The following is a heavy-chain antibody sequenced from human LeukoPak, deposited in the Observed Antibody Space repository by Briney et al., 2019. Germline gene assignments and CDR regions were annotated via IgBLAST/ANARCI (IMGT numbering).Heavy chain of an antibody. Sequence: SETLSLTCTVSGGSIRSGGYYWSWIRQHPGKGLERIGYIYTSGSTNYNPSLKSRVTISVDTSKNQFSLKLSSVTAADTAVYYCARHSSSWTEYNWFDPWGQGTLVTVSS. D-gene: IGHD6-13*01. V-gene: IGHV4-61*08. J-gene: IGHJ5*02. CDR3: ARHSSSWTEYNWFDP. CDR1: GGSIRSGGYY. CDR2: IYTSGST.